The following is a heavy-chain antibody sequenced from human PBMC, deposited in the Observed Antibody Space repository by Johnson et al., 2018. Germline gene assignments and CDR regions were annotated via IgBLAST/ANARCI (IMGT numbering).Heavy chain of an antibody. V-gene: IGHV3-23*04. Sequence: VQLVESGGGLVQPGGSXRLSCAASGFTFSSYALSWVRQAPGKGLEWVSAISGSGGSTYYADSVKGRFSISRDNSKNTLYLQMNSLRAEDTAVYYWAKHSRCWLTRGNYYYYGMDGWGQGTTVTVSS. D-gene: IGHD4/OR15-4a*01. J-gene: IGHJ6*02. CDR1: GFTFSSYA. CDR3: AKHSRCWLTRGNYYYYGMDG. CDR2: ISGSGGST.